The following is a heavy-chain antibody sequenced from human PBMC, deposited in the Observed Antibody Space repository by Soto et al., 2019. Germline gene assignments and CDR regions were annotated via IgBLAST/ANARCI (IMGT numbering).Heavy chain of an antibody. Sequence: GASVKVSCKASGSTFSSYTISWVRQAPGQGLEWMGRIIPILGIANYAQKFQGRVTITADKSTSTAYMELSSLRSEDTAVYYCARDPGGLLVLDRWFDPWGQGTLVTVSS. V-gene: IGHV1-69*04. J-gene: IGHJ5*02. CDR2: IIPILGIA. D-gene: IGHD3-3*02. CDR1: GSTFSSYT. CDR3: ARDPGGLLVLDRWFDP.